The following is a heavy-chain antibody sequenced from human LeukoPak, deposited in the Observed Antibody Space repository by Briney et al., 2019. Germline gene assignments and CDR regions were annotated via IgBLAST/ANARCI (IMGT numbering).Heavy chain of an antibody. CDR1: GGSISSHY. CDR3: ARDPTTVTKGLDI. D-gene: IGHD4-17*01. J-gene: IGHJ3*02. V-gene: IGHV4-59*11. CDR2: IPSIGST. Sequence: PSETLSLTCTVSGGSISSHYWSWIRQPPGKGLEWIGYIPSIGSTNYNPSLKSRVTISVDTSKNQFSLKLTSVTAADTAVYFCARDPTTVTKGLDIWGQGTMVTVSS.